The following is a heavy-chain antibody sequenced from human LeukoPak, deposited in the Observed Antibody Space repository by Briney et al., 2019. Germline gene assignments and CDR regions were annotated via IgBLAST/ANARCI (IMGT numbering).Heavy chain of an antibody. V-gene: IGHV1-2*02. Sequence: ASVKVSCKASGYTFTGYYMHWVRQAPGQGLEWMGWINPNSGGTNYAHKFQGRVTMTRDTSISTAYMELSRLRSDDTAVYYCASHKAVAGQFDYWGQGTLVTVSS. J-gene: IGHJ4*02. CDR1: GYTFTGYY. D-gene: IGHD6-19*01. CDR2: INPNSGGT. CDR3: ASHKAVAGQFDY.